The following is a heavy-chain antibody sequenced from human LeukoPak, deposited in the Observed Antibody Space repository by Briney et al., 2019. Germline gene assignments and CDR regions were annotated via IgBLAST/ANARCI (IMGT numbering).Heavy chain of an antibody. Sequence: GGSLRLSCAASGFTFSNYAMSWVRQAPGKGLEWVSYISSSSSNIYYADSVKGRFTISRDNAKNSLYLRMNSLRAEDTAVYYCASACSGGSCYSAYWGQGTLVTVSS. J-gene: IGHJ4*02. CDR3: ASACSGGSCYSAY. CDR2: ISSSSSNI. V-gene: IGHV3-48*04. D-gene: IGHD2-15*01. CDR1: GFTFSNYA.